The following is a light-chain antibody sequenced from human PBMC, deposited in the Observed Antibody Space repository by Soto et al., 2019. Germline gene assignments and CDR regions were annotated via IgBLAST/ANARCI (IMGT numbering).Light chain of an antibody. CDR2: WAS. V-gene: IGKV4-1*01. J-gene: IGKJ4*01. Sequence: DIVMTQSPDSLAVSLGERATINCKSSQNLLYSSSNKNFLAWYQQKAVHPPKLLIYWASTRESGVPDRFSGSVSGTDFSLTISSLQAEDVAVDYCQQYYDAQITFGGGTTVEIK. CDR1: QNLLYSSSNKNF. CDR3: QQYYDAQIT.